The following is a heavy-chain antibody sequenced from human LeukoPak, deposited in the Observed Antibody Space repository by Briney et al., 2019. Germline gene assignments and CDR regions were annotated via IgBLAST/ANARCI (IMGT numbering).Heavy chain of an antibody. D-gene: IGHD3-22*01. CDR3: ATSSGWRFDY. J-gene: IGHJ4*02. Sequence: HPGGSLRLSCVASGFTLSSYWMSWVRQAPGKGLEWVANIREDGNEKYYVDSVKGRFTISRDNAENSLWLQMNSLRAEDTAVYYCATSSGWRFDYWGQGTLVAVSS. V-gene: IGHV3-7*01. CDR1: GFTLSSYW. CDR2: IREDGNEK.